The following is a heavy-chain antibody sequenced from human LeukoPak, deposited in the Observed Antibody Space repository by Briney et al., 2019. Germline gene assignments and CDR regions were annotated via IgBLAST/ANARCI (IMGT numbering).Heavy chain of an antibody. D-gene: IGHD2-2*01. J-gene: IGHJ5*02. CDR3: ARSPYIVVVPAETYNWFDP. Sequence: GASVKVSCKASGYTFTSYYMHWVRQAPGQGLEWMGGIIPIFGTANYAQKFQGRVTITADESTSTAYMELSSLRSEDTAVYYCARSPYIVVVPAETYNWFDPWGQGTLVTVSS. CDR2: IIPIFGTA. CDR1: GYTFTSYY. V-gene: IGHV1-69*13.